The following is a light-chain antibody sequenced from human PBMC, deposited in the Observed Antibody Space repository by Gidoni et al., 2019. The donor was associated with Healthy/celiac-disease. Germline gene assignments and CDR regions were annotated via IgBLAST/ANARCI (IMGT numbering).Light chain of an antibody. V-gene: IGKV3-20*01. Sequence: EMVLTQSPGPRSLTTGERATLSCKASQRVSSSYLAWSQQKPGQAPRLLIYGASSRATGIPDRFSGSGSGTDFTLTISRLEPEDFAVYYCQQYGSSPGTFGPGTKVDIK. CDR1: QRVSSSY. CDR3: QQYGSSPGT. J-gene: IGKJ3*01. CDR2: GAS.